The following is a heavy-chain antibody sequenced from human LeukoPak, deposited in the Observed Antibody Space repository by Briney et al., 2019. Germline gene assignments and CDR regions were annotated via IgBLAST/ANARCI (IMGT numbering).Heavy chain of an antibody. CDR1: GGSISSYY. CDR2: IYTSGSA. CDR3: ARDETTYYYDSSVWFDP. Sequence: SETLSLTCTVSGGSISSYYWGWIRQPAGKGLEWIGRIYTSGSANYNPSLKGRVTMSVDTSKNQFSLKLSSVTAADTAVYYCARDETTYYYDSSVWFDPWGQGTLVTVSS. D-gene: IGHD3-22*01. V-gene: IGHV4-4*07. J-gene: IGHJ5*02.